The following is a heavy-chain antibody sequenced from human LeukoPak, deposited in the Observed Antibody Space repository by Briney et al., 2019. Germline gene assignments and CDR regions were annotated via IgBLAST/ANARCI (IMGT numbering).Heavy chain of an antibody. D-gene: IGHD3-10*01. V-gene: IGHV1-18*01. CDR2: ISAYNRNR. CDR1: GYTFTSYG. Sequence: ASVKVSCKASGYTFTSYGIIWVRQAPGHGLEWMGWISAYNRNRNYAHKHQGRVTMTTDTSTSTAYTEMRSLRSDDTAVYYCARDGPNRNYYGSGSKLDYWGQGTLVTVSS. CDR3: ARDGPNRNYYGSGSKLDY. J-gene: IGHJ4*02.